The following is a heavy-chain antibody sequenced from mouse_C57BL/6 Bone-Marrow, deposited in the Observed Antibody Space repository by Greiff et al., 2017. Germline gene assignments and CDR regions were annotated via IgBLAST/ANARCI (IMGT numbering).Heavy chain of an antibody. Sequence: QVQLKESGAELVRPGTSVKVSCKASGYAFTNYLIEWVQQRPGQGLEWIGVINPGSGGTNYNEKFKGKATLTADKSSSTAYMQLSSLTSEDSAVYFCARETNYYGSFFFAYWGQGTLVTVSA. CDR3: ARETNYYGSFFFAY. J-gene: IGHJ3*01. V-gene: IGHV1-54*01. CDR2: INPGSGGT. D-gene: IGHD1-1*01. CDR1: GYAFTNYL.